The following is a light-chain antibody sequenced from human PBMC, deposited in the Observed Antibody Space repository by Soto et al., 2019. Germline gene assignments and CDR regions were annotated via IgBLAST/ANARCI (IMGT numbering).Light chain of an antibody. V-gene: IGLV2-8*01. CDR2: EVN. CDR3: TSYVGSNNYV. J-gene: IGLJ1*01. CDR1: SSDITDNKY. Sequence: SVTISCTGTSSDITDNKYVSWFQQHPGKAPKVLIYEVNKRPSGVPDRFSGSKYGNTACLSVSGLQADDEADYYCTSYVGSNNYVFGTGTKVTVL.